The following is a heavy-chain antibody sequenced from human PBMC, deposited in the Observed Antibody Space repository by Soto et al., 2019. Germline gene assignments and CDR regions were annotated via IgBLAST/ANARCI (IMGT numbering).Heavy chain of an antibody. V-gene: IGHV3-15*07. J-gene: IGHJ4*02. CDR1: GFTFSNAW. D-gene: IGHD6-13*01. Sequence: PGGSLRLSCAASGFTFSNAWMNWVRRAPGKGLEWVGRIKSKTDGGTTDYAAPVKGRFTISRDDSKNTLYLQMNSLKTEDTAVYYCTTEIPPDSSSWYSPLWGQGTLVTVSS. CDR3: TTEIPPDSSSWYSPL. CDR2: IKSKTDGGTT.